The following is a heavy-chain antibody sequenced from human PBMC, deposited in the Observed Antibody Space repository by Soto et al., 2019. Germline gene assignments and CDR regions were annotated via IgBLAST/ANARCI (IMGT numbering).Heavy chain of an antibody. Sequence: GGSLRLSCVASGFTFSSYAMSWVRQAPGKGLEWVSAISGSGGSTYYADSVKGRFTISRDNSKNTLYLQMNSLRAEETAVYYCAKAALNINYDILTGSHDGGAFDIWGQGTMVTVSS. CDR1: GFTFSSYA. V-gene: IGHV3-23*01. J-gene: IGHJ3*02. D-gene: IGHD3-9*01. CDR2: ISGSGGST. CDR3: AKAALNINYDILTGSHDGGAFDI.